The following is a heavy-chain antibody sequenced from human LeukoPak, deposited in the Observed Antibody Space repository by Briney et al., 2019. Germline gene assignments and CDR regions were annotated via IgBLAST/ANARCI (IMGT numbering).Heavy chain of an antibody. J-gene: IGHJ4*02. CDR1: GFTLSSYG. V-gene: IGHV3-33*06. Sequence: GGSLRLSCAASGFTLSSYGMHWVRQAPGKGLEWVAVIWYDGSNKYYADSVKGRFTISRDNSKNTLYLQMNSLRAEDTAVYYCAKDEYSSGWAGGYFDYWGQGTLVTVSS. CDR2: IWYDGSNK. D-gene: IGHD6-19*01. CDR3: AKDEYSSGWAGGYFDY.